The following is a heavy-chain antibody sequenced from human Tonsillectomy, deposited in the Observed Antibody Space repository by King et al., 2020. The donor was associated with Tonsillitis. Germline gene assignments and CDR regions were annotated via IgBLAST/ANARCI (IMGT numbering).Heavy chain of an antibody. J-gene: IGHJ5*02. D-gene: IGHD2-2*01. CDR1: GYSFTSYW. Sequence: VQLVESGAEVKKPGESLKISCKGSGYSFTSYWIGWVRQMPGKGLEWMGIIYPGDSDTRYSPSFQGQVTISADKSISTAYLQWSSLKASDTAMYYCARKRGLAAAIPNWFDPWGQGTLVTVSS. CDR3: ARKRGLAAAIPNWFDP. CDR2: IYPGDSDT. V-gene: IGHV5-51*01.